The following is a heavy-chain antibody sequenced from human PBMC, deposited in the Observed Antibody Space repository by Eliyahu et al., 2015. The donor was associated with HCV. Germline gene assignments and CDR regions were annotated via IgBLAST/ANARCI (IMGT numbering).Heavy chain of an antibody. Sequence: EVQLXESGGGLVXPGGSLRLSCTASGFYFNSAWXKWVRQAPGKGLEWVARIYSKVDGGTIDYAAPVKGRFTISRDDSTHMLYLQMNSLKIEDTGVYYCTTDSVVAAPDYWGRGTLVTVSS. D-gene: IGHD2-15*01. V-gene: IGHV3-15*01. J-gene: IGHJ4*02. CDR2: IYSKVDGGTI. CDR3: TTDSVVAAPDY. CDR1: GFYFNSAW.